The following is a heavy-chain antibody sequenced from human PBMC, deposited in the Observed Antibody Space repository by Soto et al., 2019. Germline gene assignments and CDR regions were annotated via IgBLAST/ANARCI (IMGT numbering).Heavy chain of an antibody. CDR3: FSLDY. V-gene: IGHV3-66*01. J-gene: IGHJ4*02. Sequence: EVQLVESGGGLVQPGGSLRLSCAASGFTVSGNYMSWVRQAPGKGLEWVSVIYTGGNTYYADSVEGRFTISRDYSRNTLYLQMNSLRAEATAVYYCFSLDYWGQGTLVAVSS. CDR2: IYTGGNT. CDR1: GFTVSGNY.